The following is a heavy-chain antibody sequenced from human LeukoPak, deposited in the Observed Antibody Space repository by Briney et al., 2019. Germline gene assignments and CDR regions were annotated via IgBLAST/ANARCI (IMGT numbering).Heavy chain of an antibody. CDR3: ARAPGYAVTTKGWFDP. Sequence: SETLSLTCAVCGGSFSGYYWSWIRQPPGKGLEWIGEINHSGSTNYNPSLKSRVTISVDTSKNQFSLKLSSVTAADTAVYYCARAPGYAVTTKGWFDPWGQGTLVTVSS. V-gene: IGHV4-34*01. D-gene: IGHD4-17*01. J-gene: IGHJ5*02. CDR2: INHSGST. CDR1: GGSFSGYY.